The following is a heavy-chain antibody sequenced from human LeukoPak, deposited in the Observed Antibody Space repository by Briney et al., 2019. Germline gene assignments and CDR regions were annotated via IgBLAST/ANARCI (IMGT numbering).Heavy chain of an antibody. D-gene: IGHD1-26*01. Sequence: GRSLRLSCAASGFTVRSYWMHWVRQVPGKGPVWVSHINSDGSNTGYADSVKGRFTISRDTAKNTLYLQMDSLRAEDTAVYYCVRQDIGSYLGGYWGQGTLVTVSS. CDR2: INSDGSNT. CDR3: VRQDIGSYLGGY. CDR1: GFTVRSYW. J-gene: IGHJ4*02. V-gene: IGHV3-74*01.